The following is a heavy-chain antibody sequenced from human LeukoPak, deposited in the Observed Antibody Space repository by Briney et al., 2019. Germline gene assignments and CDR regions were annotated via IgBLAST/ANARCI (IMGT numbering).Heavy chain of an antibody. J-gene: IGHJ4*02. CDR1: GFTFSGYA. CDR3: AKSPSIAARIFFDY. Sequence: GGSLRLSCAASGFTFSGYALTCVRQAPGKGLEWVSTISDSDDTTFYAESVKGRFTISRDNSKNTLYLQMNSLRAEDTAVYYCAKSPSIAARIFFDYWGRGTLVTVSS. V-gene: IGHV3-23*01. CDR2: ISDSDDTT. D-gene: IGHD6-6*01.